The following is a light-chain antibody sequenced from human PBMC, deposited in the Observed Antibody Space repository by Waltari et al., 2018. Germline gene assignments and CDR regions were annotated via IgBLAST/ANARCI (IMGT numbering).Light chain of an antibody. CDR2: RAS. CDR3: QQFHIVLS. Sequence: DIQMTQSPSPLSASVGDRVTITCQASQGVANSLNWYQQKPGKAPKLLISRASNLESGVPSRCSGGGYGTHFSLTISNLQPEDIATYYCQQFHIVLSFGQGTKLEIK. V-gene: IGKV1-33*01. J-gene: IGKJ2*01. CDR1: QGVANS.